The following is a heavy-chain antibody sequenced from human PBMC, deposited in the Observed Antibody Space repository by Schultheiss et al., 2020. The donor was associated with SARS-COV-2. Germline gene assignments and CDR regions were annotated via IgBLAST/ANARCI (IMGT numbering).Heavy chain of an antibody. J-gene: IGHJ3*02. CDR1: GGSISSGGYY. Sequence: SETLSLTCTVSGGSISSGGYYWSWIRQHPGKGLEWIGYIYYSGSTYYNPSLKSRVTMSVDTSKNQFSLKLSSVTAADTAVYYCARDRRYRSTTSAFDIWGQGTMVTVSS. CDR2: IYYSGST. CDR3: ARDRRYRSTTSAFDI. D-gene: IGHD2-2*01. V-gene: IGHV4-31*03.